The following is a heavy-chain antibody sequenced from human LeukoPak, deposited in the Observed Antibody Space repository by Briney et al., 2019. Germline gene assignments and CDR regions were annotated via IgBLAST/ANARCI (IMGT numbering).Heavy chain of an antibody. CDR1: GYTFSNYI. J-gene: IGHJ5*02. CDR2: ISHDNGNT. Sequence: APVKVSCKASGYTFSNYIISWVRQAPGQGLEWMGWISHDNGNTNYARKVKGRVTLTTDTSTSTAYLDLRSLRSDDTAVYYCARELHGQQLVRLISWGQGTMVIVSS. V-gene: IGHV1-18*01. D-gene: IGHD6-13*01. CDR3: ARELHGQQLVRLIS.